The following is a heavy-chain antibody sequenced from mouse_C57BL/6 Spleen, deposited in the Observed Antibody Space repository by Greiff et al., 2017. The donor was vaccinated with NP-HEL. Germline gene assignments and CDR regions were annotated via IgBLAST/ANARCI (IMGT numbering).Heavy chain of an antibody. CDR1: GFTFSSYA. CDR3: ARDREHLNYSNLGFAY. D-gene: IGHD2-5*01. J-gene: IGHJ3*01. Sequence: EVMLVESGGGLVKPGGSLKLSCAASGFTFSSYAMSWVRQTPEKRLEWVATISDGGSYTYYPDNVKGRFTISRDNAKNNLYLQMSHLKSEDTAMYYCARDREHLNYSNLGFAYWGQGTLVTVSA. CDR2: ISDGGSYT. V-gene: IGHV5-4*01.